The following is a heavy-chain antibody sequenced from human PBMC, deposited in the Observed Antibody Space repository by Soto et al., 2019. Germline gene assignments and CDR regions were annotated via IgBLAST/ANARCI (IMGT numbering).Heavy chain of an antibody. Sequence: QVQLQESGPGLVKPSETLSLTCTVSGGSISSYYWSWIRQPPGKGLEWIGYIYYSGSTNYNPSLKSRVTISVDTSKNQFSLKLSSVTAADTAVYYCASSTGTMDEFDYWGQGTLVTVSS. CDR3: ASSTGTMDEFDY. CDR2: IYYSGST. J-gene: IGHJ4*02. D-gene: IGHD1-1*01. V-gene: IGHV4-59*08. CDR1: GGSISSYY.